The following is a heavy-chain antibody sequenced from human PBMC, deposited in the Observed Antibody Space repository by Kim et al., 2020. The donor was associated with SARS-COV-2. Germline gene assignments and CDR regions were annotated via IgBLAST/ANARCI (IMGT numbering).Heavy chain of an antibody. D-gene: IGHD1-26*01. V-gene: IGHV1-18*01. J-gene: IGHJ4*02. Sequence: YAQKLQGRVTMTTETSTSTAYVELRSLRSDDTAVYYCARGGSYYEDDFDYWGQGTLVTVSS. CDR3: ARGGSYYEDDFDY.